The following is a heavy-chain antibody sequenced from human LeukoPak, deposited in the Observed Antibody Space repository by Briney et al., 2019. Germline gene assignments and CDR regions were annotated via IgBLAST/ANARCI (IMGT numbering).Heavy chain of an antibody. CDR1: GFTFSNYG. CDR2: ISSDGSNK. J-gene: IGHJ4*02. D-gene: IGHD6-25*01. Sequence: GGSLRLSCAASGFTFSNYGMHWVRQAPGKGLEWVAVISSDGSNKYYADYVKGRFTISRDYSKNTLYLQMNSLRDEDTAVYYCAKDLSSSGWNYFDYWGQGTLVTVSS. CDR3: AKDLSSSGWNYFDY. V-gene: IGHV3-30*18.